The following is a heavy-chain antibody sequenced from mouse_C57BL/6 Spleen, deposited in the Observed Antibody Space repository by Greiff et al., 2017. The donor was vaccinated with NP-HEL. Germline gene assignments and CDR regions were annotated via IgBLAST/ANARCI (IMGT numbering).Heavy chain of an antibody. V-gene: IGHV1-69*01. J-gene: IGHJ2*01. D-gene: IGHD1-1*01. Sequence: VQLQQPGAELVMPGASVKLSCKASGYTFTSYWMHWVKQRPGQGLEWIGEIDPSDSYTNYNQKFKGKSTLTVDKSSSTAYMQLSSLTSEDSAVYYCARGGTTVPFDYWGQGTTLTVSS. CDR2: IDPSDSYT. CDR1: GYTFTSYW. CDR3: ARGGTTVPFDY.